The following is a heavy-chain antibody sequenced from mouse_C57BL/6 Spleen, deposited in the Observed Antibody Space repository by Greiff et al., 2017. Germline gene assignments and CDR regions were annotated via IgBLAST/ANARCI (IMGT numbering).Heavy chain of an antibody. CDR2: INPNNGGT. CDR3: ARFRWLLPSYYFDY. Sequence: EVQLQQSGPELVKPGASVKISCKASGYTFPDYYMNWVKQSHGKSLEWIGDINPNNGGTSYHQKFKGKATLTVDKSSSTAYMALRRLTSEDSAVYYCARFRWLLPSYYFDYWGQGTTLTVSS. J-gene: IGHJ2*01. D-gene: IGHD2-3*01. CDR1: GYTFPDYY. V-gene: IGHV1-26*01.